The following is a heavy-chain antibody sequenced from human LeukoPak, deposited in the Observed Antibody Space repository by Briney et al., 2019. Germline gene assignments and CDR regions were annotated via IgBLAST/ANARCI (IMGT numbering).Heavy chain of an antibody. CDR1: GFTFSSYG. Sequence: GGSLRLSCAASGFTFSSYGMHWVRQAPGKGLEWVAVISYDGSNKYYADSVKGRFTIPRDNSKNTLYLQMNSLRAEDTAVYYCAKDSTWFIDYYDSSGYSRPYFDYWGQGTLVTVSS. D-gene: IGHD3-22*01. CDR2: ISYDGSNK. J-gene: IGHJ4*02. V-gene: IGHV3-30*18. CDR3: AKDSTWFIDYYDSSGYSRPYFDY.